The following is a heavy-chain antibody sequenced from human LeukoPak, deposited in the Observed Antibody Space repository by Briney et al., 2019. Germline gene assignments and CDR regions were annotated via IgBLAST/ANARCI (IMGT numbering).Heavy chain of an antibody. V-gene: IGHV3-48*03. CDR3: ARDYRGRKGAVGTVDYYYYYMDV. D-gene: IGHD6-13*01. CDR1: GFTFSSYE. Sequence: GGSLRLSCAASGFTFSSYEMNWVRQAPGKGLEWVSYISSSSTIYYADSVKGRFTISRDNAKNSLYLQMNSLRAEDTAVYYCARDYRGRKGAVGTVDYYYYYMDVWGKGTTVTVSS. CDR2: ISSSSTI. J-gene: IGHJ6*03.